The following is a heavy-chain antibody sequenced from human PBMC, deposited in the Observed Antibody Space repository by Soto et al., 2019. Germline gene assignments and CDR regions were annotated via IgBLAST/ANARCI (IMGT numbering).Heavy chain of an antibody. CDR3: ASFASGYDTTLLRYMDV. V-gene: IGHV3-21*01. D-gene: IGHD5-12*01. Sequence: GGSLRLSCAASGFTFSSYSMNWVRQAPGKGLEWVSSISSSSSHIYYADSVKGRFTISRDNAKNSLYLQMNSLRAEDTAVYYCASFASGYDTTLLRYMDVWGKGTTVTVSS. CDR2: ISSSSSHI. CDR1: GFTFSSYS. J-gene: IGHJ6*03.